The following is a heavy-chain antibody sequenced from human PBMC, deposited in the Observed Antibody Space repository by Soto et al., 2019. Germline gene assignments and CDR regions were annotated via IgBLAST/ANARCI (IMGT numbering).Heavy chain of an antibody. CDR3: ARDKTPLRGFDL. D-gene: IGHD3-10*01. CDR2: IYYSGST. J-gene: IGHJ2*01. CDR1: GGSISSGGYY. V-gene: IGHV4-31*03. Sequence: PSETLSLTCTVSGGSISSGGYYWSWIRQHPGKGLEWIGYIYYSGSTYYNPSLKSRVTISVDTSKNQFSLKLSSVTAADTAVYYCARDKTPLRGFDLWGRGTLVTAPQ.